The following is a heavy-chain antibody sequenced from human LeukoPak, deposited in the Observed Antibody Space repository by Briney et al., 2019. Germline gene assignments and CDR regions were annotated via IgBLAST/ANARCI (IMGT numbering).Heavy chain of an antibody. CDR2: ISGGGGNT. CDR1: GFTFSNYA. CDR3: AKGGRDTGGNWFDP. J-gene: IGHJ5*02. Sequence: GGSLRLSCAASGFTFSNYAMTWVRQAPGKGLEWVSGISGGGGNTYYADSVKGRFTISRDNSKKTVHLQMSSLRAEDTAVYYCAKGGRDTGGNWFDPWGQGTLVTVST. D-gene: IGHD2-8*02. V-gene: IGHV3-23*01.